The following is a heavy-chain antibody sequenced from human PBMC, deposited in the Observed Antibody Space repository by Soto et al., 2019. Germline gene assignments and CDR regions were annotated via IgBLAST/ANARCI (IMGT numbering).Heavy chain of an antibody. V-gene: IGHV3-33*01. J-gene: IGHJ4*02. CDR2: IWYDGSAT. CDR1: GFTFSLYG. CDR3: ARVIAVRRSDE. D-gene: IGHD6-6*01. Sequence: QVQLVQSGGGVVQPGKSLRLSCGASGFTFSLYGMHWVRQTPGKGLEWVSFIWYDGSATYYGDSVKGRFTISKDDSTNTLYAQMNSLRAEDTAVYYCARVIAVRRSDEWGQGTLVTVAS.